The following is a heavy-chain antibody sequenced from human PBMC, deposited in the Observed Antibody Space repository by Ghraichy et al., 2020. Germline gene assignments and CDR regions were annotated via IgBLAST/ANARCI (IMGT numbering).Heavy chain of an antibody. D-gene: IGHD3-22*01. J-gene: IGHJ4*02. CDR3: ARDGGYFLAFDY. V-gene: IGHV4-31*02. Sequence: SQTLSITCSVSGGSVSSGGHYWTWIRQNPGKGLEWIGFIFNSGITYYNPSLKSRASISADTSKNQFSLKLDSVTAADTAVYYCARDGGYFLAFDYWGQGTPVTVSS. CDR1: GGSVSSGGHY. CDR2: IFNSGIT.